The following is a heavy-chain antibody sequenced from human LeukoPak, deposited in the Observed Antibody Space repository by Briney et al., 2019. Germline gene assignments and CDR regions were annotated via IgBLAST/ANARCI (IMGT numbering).Heavy chain of an antibody. CDR3: ARGNRAYYYGSGSYYNAFDI. D-gene: IGHD3-10*01. Sequence: LETLSLTCAVYGGSFSGYYWSWIRQPAGKGLEWIGRIYTSGSTNYNPSLKSRVTISVDTSKNQFSLKLSSVTAADTAVYYCARGNRAYYYGSGSYYNAFDIWGQGTMVTVSS. CDR1: GGSFSGYY. J-gene: IGHJ3*02. CDR2: IYTSGST. V-gene: IGHV4-59*10.